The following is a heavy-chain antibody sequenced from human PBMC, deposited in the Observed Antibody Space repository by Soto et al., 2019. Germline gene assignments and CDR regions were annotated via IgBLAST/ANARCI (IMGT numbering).Heavy chain of an antibody. CDR3: ATRGETGTTSFRGYYYGMDV. J-gene: IGHJ6*02. Sequence: PGGSLRLSCAASGFTFSSYAMSWVRQAPGKGLEWVSAISGSGGSTYYADSVKGRFTISRDNSKNTLYLQMNSLRAEDTAVYYCATRGETGTTSFRGYYYGMDVWGQGTTVTVSS. V-gene: IGHV3-23*01. CDR1: GFTFSSYA. D-gene: IGHD1-1*01. CDR2: ISGSGGST.